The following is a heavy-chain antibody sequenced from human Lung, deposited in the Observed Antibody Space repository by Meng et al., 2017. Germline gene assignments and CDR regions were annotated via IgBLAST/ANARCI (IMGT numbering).Heavy chain of an antibody. D-gene: IGHD4-11*01. Sequence: QGQLQQWGAGLVKPSETLSLTCVVSGGSFSDYYWSWIRQPPGKGLEWIGEINHSGSTNYNPSLESRATISVDTSQNNLSLKLSSVTAADPAVYYCARGPTTMAHDFDYWGQGTLVTVSS. CDR3: ARGPTTMAHDFDY. CDR2: INHSGST. CDR1: GGSFSDYY. J-gene: IGHJ4*02. V-gene: IGHV4-34*01.